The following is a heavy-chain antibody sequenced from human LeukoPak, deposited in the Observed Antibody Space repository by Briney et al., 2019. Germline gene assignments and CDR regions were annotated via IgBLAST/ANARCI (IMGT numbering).Heavy chain of an antibody. D-gene: IGHD4-23*01. CDR3: AYGGQDAFDI. CDR2: ISPYNGNT. Sequence: ASVKVSCTASGHTFSSYAISWVRQAPGQGLEWMGWISPYNGNTNSAQRFQGRVTMTTDTSTSAAYMELTSLRPDDTAVYYCAYGGQDAFDIWGQGTMVTVSS. CDR1: GHTFSSYA. V-gene: IGHV1-18*01. J-gene: IGHJ3*02.